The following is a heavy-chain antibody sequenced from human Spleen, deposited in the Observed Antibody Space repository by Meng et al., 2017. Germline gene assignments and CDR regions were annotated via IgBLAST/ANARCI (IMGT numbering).Heavy chain of an antibody. D-gene: IGHD3-16*01. V-gene: IGHV3-20*04. Sequence: GESLKISCAASGFTFDDYGMSWVRQAPGKGLEWVSGINWNGGSTGYADSVKGRFTISRDNAKNSLYLQMNSLRAEDTALYYCARGGIMTTFGGVADAFDIWGQGTMVTVSS. J-gene: IGHJ3*02. CDR3: ARGGIMTTFGGVADAFDI. CDR2: INWNGGST. CDR1: GFTFDDYG.